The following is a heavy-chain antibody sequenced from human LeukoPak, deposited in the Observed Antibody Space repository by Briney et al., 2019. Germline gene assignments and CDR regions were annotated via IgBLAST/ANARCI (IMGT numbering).Heavy chain of an antibody. Sequence: PGGSLRLSCAASGFTFSSYSMNWVRQAPGKGLEWVSSISSSSSYIYYADSVKGRFTISRDNAKNSLYLQMNSLRAEDTAVYYCARPRITIFGVVTNYYYYMDYWGKGTTVTVSS. V-gene: IGHV3-21*01. CDR2: ISSSSSYI. CDR3: ARPRITIFGVVTNYYYYMDY. CDR1: GFTFSSYS. D-gene: IGHD3-3*01. J-gene: IGHJ6*03.